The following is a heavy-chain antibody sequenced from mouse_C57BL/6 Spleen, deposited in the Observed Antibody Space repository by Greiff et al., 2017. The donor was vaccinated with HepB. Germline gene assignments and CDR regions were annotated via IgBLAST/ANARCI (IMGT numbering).Heavy chain of an antibody. Sequence: DVKLVESGAELVKPGASVKLSCTASGFNIKDYYMHWVKQRTEQGLEWIGRIDPEDGDTKYAPKFQGKATITADTSSNTAYLQLSSLTSEDTAVYYCASPYDYGWYFDVWGTGTTVTVSS. CDR2: IDPEDGDT. J-gene: IGHJ1*03. CDR3: ASPYDYGWYFDV. CDR1: GFNIKDYY. D-gene: IGHD2-4*01. V-gene: IGHV14-2*01.